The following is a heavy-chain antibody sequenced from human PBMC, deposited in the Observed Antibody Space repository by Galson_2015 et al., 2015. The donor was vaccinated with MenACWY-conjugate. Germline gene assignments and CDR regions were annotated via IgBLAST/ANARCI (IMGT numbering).Heavy chain of an antibody. V-gene: IGHV3-11*06. CDR2: IYSYSTYT. CDR1: GFTFSDYH. J-gene: IGHJ4*02. CDR3: ARVGTAVFPSSYEPHFDY. Sequence: SLRLSCAAYGFTFSDYHMTWIRQAPGKGLEWISYIYSYSTYTDYADSVKGRFTISRDNAKNSLYLQMNSLRDEDTALYYCARVGTAVFPSSYEPHFDYWGQGTLVTVSS. D-gene: IGHD3-10*01.